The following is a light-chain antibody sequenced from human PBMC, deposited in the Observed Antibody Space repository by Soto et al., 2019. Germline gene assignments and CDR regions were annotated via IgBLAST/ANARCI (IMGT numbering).Light chain of an antibody. CDR2: GAS. J-gene: IGKJ1*01. V-gene: IGKV3-15*01. CDR3: QQYNNWPRT. Sequence: EIVMTQSPATLSVSPGERATLSCRASQSVSGNLAWYQQKPGQAPRLLIYGASTRATGIPAKFSGSGSGTEFTLTISSLQSKDFAVYYCQQYNNWPRTFGQGTKVDIK. CDR1: QSVSGN.